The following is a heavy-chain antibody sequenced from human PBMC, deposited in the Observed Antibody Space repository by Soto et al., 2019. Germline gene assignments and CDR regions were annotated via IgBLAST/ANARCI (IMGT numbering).Heavy chain of an antibody. J-gene: IGHJ4*02. CDR2: IWYDGSNK. Sequence: QVQLVESGGGVVQPGGSLRLSCAASGFTFSRYGMHWVRQAPGKGLEWVGHIWYDGSNKYYADSVKGRFTISRDNSKNTLYLQMNSLRDEDTAIYYCVKDSPSCDYWGEGTLVTVSS. V-gene: IGHV3-30*02. CDR1: GFTFSRYG. CDR3: VKDSPSCDY.